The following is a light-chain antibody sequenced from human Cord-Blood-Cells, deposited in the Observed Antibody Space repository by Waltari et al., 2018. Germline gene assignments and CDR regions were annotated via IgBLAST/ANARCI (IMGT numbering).Light chain of an antibody. CDR2: AAS. V-gene: IGKV1-39*01. CDR3: QQSYSNTLT. J-gene: IGKJ1*01. Sequence: DIQMTQSPSSLSASVGDRVTITCRASQSISSYLNWYQQKPGKAPKLLIYAASSLQSGVPSRFSGSGSGTDFTLTISSLQPEDFATYYCQQSYSNTLTFGQGTKVEIK. CDR1: QSISSY.